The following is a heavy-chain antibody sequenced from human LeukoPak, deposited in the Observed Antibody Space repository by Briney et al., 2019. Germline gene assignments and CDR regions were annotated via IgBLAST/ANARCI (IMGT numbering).Heavy chain of an antibody. CDR1: GFTFSSYG. V-gene: IGHV3-30*03. D-gene: IGHD2-2*01. CDR2: ISYDGSNK. Sequence: PGGSLRLSCAASGFTFSSYGMHWVRQAPGKGLEWVAVISYDGSNKYYADSVKGRFTISRDNAKNALYLQVNSLRAEDTAVYYCARGVVPAAFDYWGQGTLVTVSS. J-gene: IGHJ4*02. CDR3: ARGVVPAAFDY.